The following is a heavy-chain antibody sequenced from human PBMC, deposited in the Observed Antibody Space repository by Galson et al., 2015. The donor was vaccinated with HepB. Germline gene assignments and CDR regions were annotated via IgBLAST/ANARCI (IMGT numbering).Heavy chain of an antibody. Sequence: SVKVSCKASGYTFTSYAMHWVRQAPGQRLEWMGWINAGNGNTKYSQKFQGRVTITRDTSASTAYMELSSLRSEDTAVYYCARDLTTGTATDGDYWGQGTLVTVSS. CDR3: ARDLTTGTATDGDY. V-gene: IGHV1-3*01. CDR2: INAGNGNT. D-gene: IGHD1-1*01. J-gene: IGHJ4*02. CDR1: GYTFTSYA.